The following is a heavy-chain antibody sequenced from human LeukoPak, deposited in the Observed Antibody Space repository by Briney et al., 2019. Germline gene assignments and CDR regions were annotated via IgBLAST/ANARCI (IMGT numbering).Heavy chain of an antibody. CDR1: GFTFSSYA. Sequence: GGSLRLSCAASGFTFSSYAMSWVRQAPRKGLEWVSAISGSGGSTYYADSVKGRFTIFRDNSKNTLYLQMNSLRAEDTAVYYCAKRITMTDAFDIWGQGTMVTVSS. D-gene: IGHD3-22*01. CDR2: ISGSGGST. V-gene: IGHV3-23*01. CDR3: AKRITMTDAFDI. J-gene: IGHJ3*02.